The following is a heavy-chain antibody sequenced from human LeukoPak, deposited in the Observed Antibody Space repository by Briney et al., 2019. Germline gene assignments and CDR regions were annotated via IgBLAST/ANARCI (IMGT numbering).Heavy chain of an antibody. D-gene: IGHD1-26*01. CDR3: ATSIVGLTYDEHFQH. CDR1: GFSFSSYW. CDR2: IKQHGGEK. J-gene: IGHJ1*01. V-gene: IGHV3-7*03. Sequence: GGSLRLSCAASGFSFSSYWMAWVRQAPGKGLEWVANIKQHGGEKYYVDSVKGRFTISRDNAKNSLNLQMDSLRAEDTAVYYCATSIVGLTYDEHFQHWGQGTLVTVSS.